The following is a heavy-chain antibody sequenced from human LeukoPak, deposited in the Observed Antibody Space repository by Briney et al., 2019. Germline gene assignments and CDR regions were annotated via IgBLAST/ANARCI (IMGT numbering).Heavy chain of an antibody. CDR1: GYTFTGYY. J-gene: IGHJ4*02. CDR3: ARDLLHSGSYYIRLLGSFDNPGFDY. D-gene: IGHD3-10*01. Sequence: ASVKVSCKASGYTFTGYYMHWVRQAPGQGLEWMGWINPNSGGTNYAQKFQGRVTMTRDTSISTAYMELSRLRSDDTAVYYCARDLLHSGSYYIRLLGSFDNPGFDYWGQGTLVTVSS. V-gene: IGHV1-2*02. CDR2: INPNSGGT.